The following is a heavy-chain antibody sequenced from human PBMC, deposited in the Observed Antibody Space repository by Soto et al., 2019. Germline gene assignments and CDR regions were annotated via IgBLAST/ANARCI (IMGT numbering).Heavy chain of an antibody. CDR3: ARDPQEGSDFWSGYSPQRGLYGMDV. V-gene: IGHV1-2*02. CDR1: GYTFTGYY. D-gene: IGHD3-3*01. Sequence: ASVKVSCKASGYTFTGYYMHWVRQAPGQGLEWMRWINPNSGGTNYAQKFQGRVTMTRDTSISTAYMELSRLRSDDTAVYYCARDPQEGSDFWSGYSPQRGLYGMDVWGQGTTVTVSS. J-gene: IGHJ6*02. CDR2: INPNSGGT.